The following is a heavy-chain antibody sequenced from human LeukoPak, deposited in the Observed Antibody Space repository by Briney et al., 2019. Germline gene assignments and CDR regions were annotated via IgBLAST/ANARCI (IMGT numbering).Heavy chain of an antibody. D-gene: IGHD5-24*01. CDR1: GGSISSYY. V-gene: IGHV4-59*08. Sequence: PSETLSLTCTVSGGSISSYYWSWIRQPPGKGLKWIGYIYYSGSTNYNPSLKSRVTISVDTSKNQFSLKLSSVTAADTAVYYCARGDGYKLWDWGQGTLVTVSS. J-gene: IGHJ4*02. CDR2: IYYSGST. CDR3: ARGDGYKLWD.